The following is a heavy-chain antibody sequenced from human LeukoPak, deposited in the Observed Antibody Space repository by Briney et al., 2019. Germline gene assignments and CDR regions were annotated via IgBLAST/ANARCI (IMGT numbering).Heavy chain of an antibody. Sequence: SETLSLTCTVSGGSISSGGYYWSWIRQHPGKGLEWIGYIYYSGSTYYNPSLKSRVTISVDTSKNQFSLKLSSVTAADTAVYYCARDRGAAAGYYFDYWGQGTLVTVSS. J-gene: IGHJ4*02. CDR1: GGSISSGGYY. D-gene: IGHD6-13*01. CDR3: ARDRGAAAGYYFDY. CDR2: IYYSGST. V-gene: IGHV4-31*03.